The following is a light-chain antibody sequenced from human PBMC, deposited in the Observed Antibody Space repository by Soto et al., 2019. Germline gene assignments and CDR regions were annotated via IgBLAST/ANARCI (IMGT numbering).Light chain of an antibody. CDR2: DVS. Sequence: EIVLTQSPATLSLSPGERATLSCRASQSVSRYLAWYQQKPGQAPRLLMYDVSKRATGIPARFSGSGSGTDFTLTISSLEPEDFAVYYCQQRSNWPPIAFGQGTRLEIK. J-gene: IGKJ5*01. V-gene: IGKV3-11*01. CDR3: QQRSNWPPIA. CDR1: QSVSRY.